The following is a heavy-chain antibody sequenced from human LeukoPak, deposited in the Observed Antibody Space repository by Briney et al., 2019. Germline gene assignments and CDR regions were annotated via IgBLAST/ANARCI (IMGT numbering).Heavy chain of an antibody. V-gene: IGHV3-7*01. CDR2: IKQDGSEK. CDR3: ARDPRYYDFWSGYYYYMDV. D-gene: IGHD3-3*01. CDR1: GFTFSSYW. J-gene: IGHJ6*03. Sequence: SGGSLRLSCAASGFTFSSYWMSWVRQAPGKGLEWVANIKQDGSEKYYVDSVKGRFTISRDNAKNSLYLQMNSLRAEDTAVYYCARDPRYYDFWSGYYYYMDVWGKGTTVTVSS.